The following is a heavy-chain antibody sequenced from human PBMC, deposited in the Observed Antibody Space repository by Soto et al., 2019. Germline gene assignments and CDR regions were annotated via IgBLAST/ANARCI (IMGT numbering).Heavy chain of an antibody. CDR1: GGSISSGDYY. Sequence: PSETLSLTCTVSGGSISSGDYYWSWIRQPPGKGLEWIGYIYYSGSTYYNPSLKSRVTISVDTSKNQFSLKLSSVTAADTAVYYCPRGSYSYESRGYYHYGARGPLVTFSS. V-gene: IGHV4-30-4*01. J-gene: IGHJ4*02. CDR3: PRGSYSYESRGYYHY. D-gene: IGHD3-22*01. CDR2: IYYSGST.